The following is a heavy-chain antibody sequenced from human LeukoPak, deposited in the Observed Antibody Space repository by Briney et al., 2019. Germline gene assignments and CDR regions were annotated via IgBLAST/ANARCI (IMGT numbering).Heavy chain of an antibody. D-gene: IGHD2-2*01. CDR3: ARVGADIVVVPAAAVWEAFDI. V-gene: IGHV4-61*02. CDR2: IYTSGST. CDR1: GGSISSGSYY. J-gene: IGHJ3*02. Sequence: PSETLSLTCTVSGGSISSGSYYWSWIRQPAGKGLEWIGRIYTSGSTNYNPSLKSRVTISVDTSKNQFSLKLSSVTAADTAVYYCARVGADIVVVPAAAVWEAFDIWGQGTMVTVSS.